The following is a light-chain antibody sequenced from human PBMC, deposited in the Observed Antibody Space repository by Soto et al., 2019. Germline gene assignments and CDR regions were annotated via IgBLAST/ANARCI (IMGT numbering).Light chain of an antibody. CDR3: QQSYNIPRT. CDR1: QTIRKS. J-gene: IGKJ5*01. V-gene: IGKV1-39*01. Sequence: DIQMTQSPSSLSASVGGTISITCRSFQTIRKSLNWYQQKPGKAPNLLIYAASTLQSGVPSRFSGGGSGTDFTLTISSLQPEDFATYYCQQSYNIPRTFGQGTRLEIK. CDR2: AAS.